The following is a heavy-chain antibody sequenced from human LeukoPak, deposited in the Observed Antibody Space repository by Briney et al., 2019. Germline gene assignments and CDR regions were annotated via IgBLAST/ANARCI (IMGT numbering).Heavy chain of an antibody. CDR3: ARGGSGFDI. CDR2: IHNSGFS. CDR1: GDSITDNY. Sequence: SETLSLTCPVSGDSITDNYRNWIRQPPGKGLEWIGYIHNSGFSYYNPSLKSRVTMSLDRSKNQFSLKLSSVTAADTALFYCARGGSGFDIWGQGTTVTVSS. D-gene: IGHD3-16*01. V-gene: IGHV4-4*09. J-gene: IGHJ3*02.